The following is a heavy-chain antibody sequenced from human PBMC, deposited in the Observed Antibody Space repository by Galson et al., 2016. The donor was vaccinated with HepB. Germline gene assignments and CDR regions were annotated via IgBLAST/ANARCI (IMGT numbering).Heavy chain of an antibody. CDR3: VKLIHSSGDPEWFSYYYKDV. V-gene: IGHV3-74*03. CDR1: GFTFTDYW. Sequence: SLRLSCAASGFTFTDYWIHWVRQGPRKGLVWVSYINIDGSGTTYADSVKGRFTVSRDNAKKTVYLQMSSLRPEDTAIYYCVKLIHSSGDPEWFSYYYKDVWGKGTTVIVSS. D-gene: IGHD3-3*01. J-gene: IGHJ6*03. CDR2: INIDGSGT.